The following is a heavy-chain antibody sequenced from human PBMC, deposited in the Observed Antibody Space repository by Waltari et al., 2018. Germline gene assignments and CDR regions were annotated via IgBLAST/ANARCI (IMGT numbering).Heavy chain of an antibody. CDR1: GFTFSSYA. V-gene: IGHV3-23*01. CDR3: AKTPESYYDFWSGWGREFDY. CDR2: ISGSGGST. D-gene: IGHD3-3*01. Sequence: EVQLLESGGGLVQPGGSLRLSCAASGFTFSSYAMSWVRQAPGKGLEWVSAISGSGGSTYSADSVKGRFTISRDNSKNTLYLQMNSLRAEDTAVYYCAKTPESYYDFWSGWGREFDYWGQGTLVTVSS. J-gene: IGHJ4*02.